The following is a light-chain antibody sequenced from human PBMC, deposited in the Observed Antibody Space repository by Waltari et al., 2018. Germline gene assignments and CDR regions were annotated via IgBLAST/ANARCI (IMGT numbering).Light chain of an antibody. V-gene: IGLV2-8*01. CDR2: EVS. Sequence: QSALTQPPSASGSPGQSVTISCTGTSRDVGGYNYVSWYQQHPGKAPKLMLYEVSKRPSGVPDRFSGSKSGNTASLTVSGLQAEDEADYYCSSYAGSNLGVFGGGTKLTVL. CDR3: SSYAGSNLGV. CDR1: SRDVGGYNY. J-gene: IGLJ2*01.